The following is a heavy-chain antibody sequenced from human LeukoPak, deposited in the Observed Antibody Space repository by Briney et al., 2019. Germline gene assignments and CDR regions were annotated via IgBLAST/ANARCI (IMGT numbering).Heavy chain of an antibody. CDR3: ARVGRPESFQVYYFDY. V-gene: IGHV3-30*02. CDR1: GFTFSSYG. J-gene: IGHJ4*02. D-gene: IGHD1-1*01. Sequence: PGGSLRLSCAASGFTFSSYGMHWVRQAPGEGLEWVAFIRYDGSNKYYADSVKGRFTISRDNSKNTLYLQMNSLRAEDTAVYYCARVGRPESFQVYYFDYWGQGTLVTVSS. CDR2: IRYDGSNK.